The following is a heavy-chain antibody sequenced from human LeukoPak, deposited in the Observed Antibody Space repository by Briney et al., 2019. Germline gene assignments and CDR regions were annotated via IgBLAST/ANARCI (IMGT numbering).Heavy chain of an antibody. J-gene: IGHJ4*02. Sequence: PGGSLRLSCAASGFTFTGYSMNWARQAPGKGLEWVALIWYDGNKKYFEDSVKGRFTISRDNSKNTLYLQMNSLRAEDTAVYYCARDRGHDPHYYFDYWGQGTLVTVSS. CDR2: IWYDGNKK. D-gene: IGHD5-12*01. V-gene: IGHV3-33*08. CDR3: ARDRGHDPHYYFDY. CDR1: GFTFTGYS.